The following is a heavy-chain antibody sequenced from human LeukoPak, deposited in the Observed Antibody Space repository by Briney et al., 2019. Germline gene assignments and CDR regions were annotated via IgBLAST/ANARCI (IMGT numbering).Heavy chain of an antibody. J-gene: IGHJ4*02. CDR3: ASLRVWWLRIDSVDY. CDR2: IYTSGST. CDR1: GGSISSGSYY. V-gene: IGHV4-61*02. D-gene: IGHD5-12*01. Sequence: SETLSLTCTVSGGSISSGSYYWSWIRQPAGKGLEWIGRIYTSGSTNYNPSLKSRVTISVDTSKNQFSLKLSSVTAADTAVYYCASLRVWWLRIDSVDYWGQGTLVTVSS.